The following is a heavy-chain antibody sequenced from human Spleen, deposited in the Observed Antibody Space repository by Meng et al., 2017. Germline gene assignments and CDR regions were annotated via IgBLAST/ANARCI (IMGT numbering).Heavy chain of an antibody. D-gene: IGHD3-10*01. V-gene: IGHV4-39*01. CDR1: GGSISTSGYY. CDR2: IGHSGTT. CDR3: VRGSGGSV. Sequence: QPQLQESGPGLVKPSEALSLTCSVSGGSISTSGYYWGWIRQPPGKGLEWIGSIGHSGTTYYTPSLRRRVTVSIDTSKNQFSLEVTSVTAADTAVYYCVRGSGGSVWGQGTLVTVSS. J-gene: IGHJ4*02.